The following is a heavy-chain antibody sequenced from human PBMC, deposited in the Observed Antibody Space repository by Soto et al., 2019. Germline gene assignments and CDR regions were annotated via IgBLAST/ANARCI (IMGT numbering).Heavy chain of an antibody. CDR2: IVPIFGTR. CDR3: ARVEAVAGLYNYHGLDV. CDR1: GGTFSNYA. V-gene: IGHV1-69*12. Sequence: QVQLVQSGAEVKKPGSSVKVSCKVSGGTFSNYAIDWVRMAPGQGLEWMGGIVPIFGTRYYTQKFQGRATIIADDSTTTAYLEMSSLRSEDTAIYYCARVEAVAGLYNYHGLDVWGQVTAVTVSS. D-gene: IGHD6-19*01. J-gene: IGHJ6*02.